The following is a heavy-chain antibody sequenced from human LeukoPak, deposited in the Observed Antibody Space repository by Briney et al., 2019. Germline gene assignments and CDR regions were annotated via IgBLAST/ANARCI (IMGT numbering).Heavy chain of an antibody. D-gene: IGHD3-3*01. Sequence: ASVKVSCKASGYTFTGYYMHWVRQAPGQGLEWMGRINPNSGGTNYAQKFQGRVTMTRDTSISTAYMELSRLRSDDTAVYYCARDLRITIFGVVMGNWFDPWGQGTLVTVSS. CDR1: GYTFTGYY. CDR2: INPNSGGT. V-gene: IGHV1-2*06. J-gene: IGHJ5*02. CDR3: ARDLRITIFGVVMGNWFDP.